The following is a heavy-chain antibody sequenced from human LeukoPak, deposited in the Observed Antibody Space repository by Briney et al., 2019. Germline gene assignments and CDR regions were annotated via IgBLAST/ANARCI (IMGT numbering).Heavy chain of an antibody. CDR3: AREGRDGYNPDY. Sequence: GGSLRLSCAASGFTFSSCWMSWVRQAPGKGLEWVANIKQDGSEKYYVDSVKGRFTISRDNAKNSLYLQMNSLRAEDTAVYYCAREGRDGYNPDYWGQGTLVTVSS. V-gene: IGHV3-7*01. CDR2: IKQDGSEK. D-gene: IGHD5-24*01. CDR1: GFTFSSCW. J-gene: IGHJ4*02.